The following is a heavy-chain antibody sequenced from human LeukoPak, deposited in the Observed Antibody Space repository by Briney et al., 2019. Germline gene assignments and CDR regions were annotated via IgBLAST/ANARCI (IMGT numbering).Heavy chain of an antibody. CDR1: GYTFTSYG. CDR2: ISAYNGNT. Sequence: ASVKVSCKASGYTFTSYGISWVRQAPGQGLEWMGWISAYNGNTNYAQKLQGRVTMTTDTSTSTAYMELRSLRSDDTAVYYCARGPYCSGGTCYSQYFDYWGQGTLVTASS. D-gene: IGHD2-15*01. CDR3: ARGPYCSGGTCYSQYFDY. J-gene: IGHJ4*02. V-gene: IGHV1-18*01.